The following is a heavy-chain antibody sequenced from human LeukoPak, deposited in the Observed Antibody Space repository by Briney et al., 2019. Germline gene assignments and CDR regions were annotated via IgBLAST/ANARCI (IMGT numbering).Heavy chain of an antibody. J-gene: IGHJ4*02. CDR2: ISYDGSNK. CDR1: GFTFSSYG. D-gene: IGHD4-17*01. V-gene: IGHV3-30*18. CDR3: AKGRTTVTTSPLTDY. Sequence: GGSLRLSCAASGFTFSSYGMHWVRQAPGKGLERVAVISYDGSNKYYADSVKGRFTISRDNSKNTLYLQMNSLRAEDTAVYYCAKGRTTVTTSPLTDYWGQGTLVTVSS.